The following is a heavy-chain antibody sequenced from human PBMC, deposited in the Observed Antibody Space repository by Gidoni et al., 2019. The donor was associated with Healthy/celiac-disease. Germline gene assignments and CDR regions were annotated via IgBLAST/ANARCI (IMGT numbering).Heavy chain of an antibody. CDR1: GFTFSSDA. V-gene: IGHV3-23*01. CDR3: AKGYSSSWYYFDY. J-gene: IGHJ4*02. D-gene: IGHD6-13*01. Sequence: EVQLLESGGGLVQPGGSLRLSCAASGFTFSSDAMSGVRQAPGKGLELCSAISGSGGSTYYADSGKGRFTISRDNSKNTLYLQSNSLRAEDTAVYYCAKGYSSSWYYFDYWGQGTLVTVSS. CDR2: ISGSGGST.